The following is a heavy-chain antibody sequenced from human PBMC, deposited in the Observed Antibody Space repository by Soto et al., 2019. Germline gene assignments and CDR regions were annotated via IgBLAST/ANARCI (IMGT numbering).Heavy chain of an antibody. Sequence: PGGSLRLSCAASGFTFSSYAMHWVRQAPGKGLEWVAVISYDGSNKYYGDSVEGRFTMSRDNSKNTLYLQMNSLRADDTAVYYCARGPRAPPPHDYGMDVWGQGTTVTVSS. CDR1: GFTFSSYA. CDR3: ARGPRAPPPHDYGMDV. CDR2: ISYDGSNK. J-gene: IGHJ6*02. V-gene: IGHV3-30-3*01.